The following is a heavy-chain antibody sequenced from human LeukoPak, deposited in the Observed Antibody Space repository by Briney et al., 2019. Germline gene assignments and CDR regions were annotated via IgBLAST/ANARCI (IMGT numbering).Heavy chain of an antibody. Sequence: GASVKVSCKASGYTFTSYYMRWARQAPGQGLEWMGIINPSGDSTSYEQRFQGRLTMTRDTSTNTVYMELSSLRSEDTAVYYCARHPSPQLHHFDYWGQGTLVTVSS. V-gene: IGHV1-46*01. J-gene: IGHJ4*02. CDR1: GYTFTSYY. D-gene: IGHD2-2*01. CDR2: INPSGDST. CDR3: ARHPSPQLHHFDY.